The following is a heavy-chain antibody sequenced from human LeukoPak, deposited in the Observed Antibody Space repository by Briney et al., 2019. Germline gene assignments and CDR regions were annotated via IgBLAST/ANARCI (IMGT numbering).Heavy chain of an antibody. V-gene: IGHV1-18*01. CDR1: GYTFTSYG. D-gene: IGHD3-10*01. J-gene: IGHJ4*02. CDR2: ISAYNGNT. Sequence: ASVKVSCKASGYTFTSYGISWVRQAPGQGLEWMGWISAYNGNTNYAQKLQGRVTMTTDTSTSTAYMELRSLRSDDTAVYYCARAVRCYGSGSYGYYFDYWGQGTLVTVSS. CDR3: ARAVRCYGSGSYGYYFDY.